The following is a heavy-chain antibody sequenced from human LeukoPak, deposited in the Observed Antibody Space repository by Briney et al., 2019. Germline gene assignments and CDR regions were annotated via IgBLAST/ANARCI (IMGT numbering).Heavy chain of an antibody. D-gene: IGHD5-12*01. CDR3: ARDDRDGYDSRNFYGMDV. J-gene: IGHJ6*02. CDR2: IYSDGRT. Sequence: GGSLRLSCAASGFTVSTNYMSWVRQAPGKGLEWVSIIYSDGRTYYADSVKGRFTISRDNSKNTVYLQMNSLRAEDTAVYYCARDDRDGYDSRNFYGMDVWGQGTTVTVSS. V-gene: IGHV3-66*01. CDR1: GFTVSTNY.